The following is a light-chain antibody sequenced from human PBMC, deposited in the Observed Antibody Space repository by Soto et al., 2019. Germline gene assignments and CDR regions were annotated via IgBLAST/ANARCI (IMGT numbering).Light chain of an antibody. CDR1: QSVSSS. V-gene: IGKV3-15*01. Sequence: EIVMTQSPATLSVSPGERATLSCRASQSVSSSLAWFQQKPGQAPRLLIYAASARATGIAARVSGSGSGTEFTLTISSLQFEDFALYYCLQYKSWPFTFGQGTKLERK. CDR3: LQYKSWPFT. J-gene: IGKJ2*01. CDR2: AAS.